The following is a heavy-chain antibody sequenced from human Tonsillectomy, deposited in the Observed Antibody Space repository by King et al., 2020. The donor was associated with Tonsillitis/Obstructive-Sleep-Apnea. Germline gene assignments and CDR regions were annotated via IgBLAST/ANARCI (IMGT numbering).Heavy chain of an antibody. CDR3: ARIRGDDNSGYYDY. D-gene: IGHD3-22*01. CDR1: GFSLSNARMG. Sequence: VTLQESGPVLVKPPETLTLTCTVSGFSLSNARMGVSWIRQPPGKALEWLAHIFSNDEKSYSTSLKSRLTISKDTSKSQVVLTMTNMDPVDTATYYCARIRGDDNSGYYDYWGQGTLVAVSS. V-gene: IGHV2-26*01. CDR2: IFSNDEK. J-gene: IGHJ4*02.